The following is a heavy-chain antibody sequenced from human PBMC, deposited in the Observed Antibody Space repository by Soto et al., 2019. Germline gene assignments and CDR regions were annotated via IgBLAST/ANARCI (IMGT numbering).Heavy chain of an antibody. CDR1: GGSFSGYY. D-gene: IGHD3-10*01. CDR3: ARGRRMVRGVIKGGLDY. CDR2: INHSGST. Sequence: QVQLQQWGAGLLKPSETLSLTCAVYGGSFSGYYWSWIRQPPGKGLEWIGEINHSGSTNYNPSLKSRVTISVDTSKNQFSLKLSSVTAADTAVYYCARGRRMVRGVIKGGLDYWGQGTLVTVSS. J-gene: IGHJ4*02. V-gene: IGHV4-34*01.